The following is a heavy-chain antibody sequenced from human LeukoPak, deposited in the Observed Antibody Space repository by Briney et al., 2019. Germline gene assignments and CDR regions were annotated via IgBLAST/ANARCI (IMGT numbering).Heavy chain of an antibody. D-gene: IGHD2-15*01. Sequence: GASLQISCKGSGSIFTSYWIGWRRPLPGKVLECMGIIYPADSDTRYSPSFQGQVTISADKSISTAYLQWSSLKASDTAMYYCAIQPSGGSCYSYWGQGTLVTVSS. CDR1: GSIFTSYW. V-gene: IGHV5-51*01. CDR3: AIQPSGGSCYSY. CDR2: IYPADSDT. J-gene: IGHJ4*02.